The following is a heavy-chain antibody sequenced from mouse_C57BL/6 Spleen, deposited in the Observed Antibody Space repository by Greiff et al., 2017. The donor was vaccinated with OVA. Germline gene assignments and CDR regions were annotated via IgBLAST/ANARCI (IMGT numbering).Heavy chain of an antibody. CDR2: ISDGGSYT. D-gene: IGHD1-1*01. J-gene: IGHJ1*03. CDR1: GFTFSSYA. CDR3: ARAGYYGSSPWYFDV. Sequence: EVKVVESGGGLVKPGGSLKLSCAASGFTFSSYAMSWVRQTPEKRLEWVATISDGGSYTSYPDNVKGRFTISRDNAKNNLYLQMSHLKSEDTAMYYCARAGYYGSSPWYFDVWGTGTTVTVSS. V-gene: IGHV5-4*03.